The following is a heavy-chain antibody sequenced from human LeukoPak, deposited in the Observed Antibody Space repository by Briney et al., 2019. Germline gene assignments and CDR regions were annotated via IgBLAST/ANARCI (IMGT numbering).Heavy chain of an antibody. CDR2: IKEDGSDK. CDR1: GFTFSNYW. D-gene: IGHD6-19*01. V-gene: IGHV3-7*03. J-gene: IGHJ4*02. CDR3: ARNSGWFRFDY. Sequence: PGGSLRLSCAASGFTFSNYWMDWVCQSPGKGLEWVANIKEDGSDKYYVDSVKGRFTISRDNAKNSLYLQMNSLRAEDTAVYYCARNSGWFRFDYWGQGTLVTVSS.